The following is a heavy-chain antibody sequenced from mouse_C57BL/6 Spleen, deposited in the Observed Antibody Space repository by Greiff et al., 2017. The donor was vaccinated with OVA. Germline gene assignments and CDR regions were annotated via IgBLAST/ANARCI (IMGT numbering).Heavy chain of an antibody. J-gene: IGHJ3*01. V-gene: IGHV5-17*01. CDR3: ARIYYDYPWFAY. Sequence: VQLKESGGGLVKPGGSLKLSCAASGFTFSDYGMHWVRQAPEKGLEWVAYISSGSSTIYYADTVKGRFTISRDNAKNTLFLQMTSLRSEDTAMYYCARIYYDYPWFAYWGQGTLVTVSA. D-gene: IGHD2-4*01. CDR2: ISSGSSTI. CDR1: GFTFSDYG.